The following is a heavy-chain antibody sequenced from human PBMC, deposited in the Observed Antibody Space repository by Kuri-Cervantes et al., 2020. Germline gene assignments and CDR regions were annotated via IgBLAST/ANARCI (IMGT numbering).Heavy chain of an antibody. J-gene: IGHJ4*02. V-gene: IGHV1-18*04. CDR2: ISAYNGNT. CDR1: GYTFTGYY. CDR3: ALLAGAGPIDY. Sequence: GGSLRLSCKASGYTFTGYYMHWVRQAPGQGLEWMGWISAYNGNTNYAQKLQGRVTMTTDTSTSTAYMELRSLRSDDTAVYYCALLAGAGPIDYWGQGTLVTVSS. D-gene: IGHD1-1*01.